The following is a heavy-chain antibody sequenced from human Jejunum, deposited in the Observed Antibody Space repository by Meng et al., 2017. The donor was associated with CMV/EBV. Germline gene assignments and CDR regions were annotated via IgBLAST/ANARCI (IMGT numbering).Heavy chain of an antibody. CDR1: RITFSNYI. D-gene: IGHD2-8*01. J-gene: IGHJ4*02. V-gene: IGHV3-30*03. CDR2: ISNDGNNI. CDR3: AREVKWLDY. Sequence: SCTASRITFSNYIMHWVRQAPGKGLEWVAVISNDGNNIHYADSVQGRFTISRDNGKSTMYLQMNSLRTEDTAVYYCAREVKWLDYWGQGTWVTVSS.